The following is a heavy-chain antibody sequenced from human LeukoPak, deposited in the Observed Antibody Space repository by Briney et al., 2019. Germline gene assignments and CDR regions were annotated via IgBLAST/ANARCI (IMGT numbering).Heavy chain of an antibody. D-gene: IGHD3-3*01. CDR3: ATSDYDSRYYFDF. CDR1: GFTFSNYW. Sequence: PGGSLRLSCAASGFTFSNYWMHWVRQAPGKGLVWVSRINSDGSITDYADSVKGRFTISRDNAKNTLYLQVNALRAEDTAVYYWATSDYDSRYYFDFWGQGTLVTVSS. J-gene: IGHJ4*02. CDR2: INSDGSIT. V-gene: IGHV3-74*01.